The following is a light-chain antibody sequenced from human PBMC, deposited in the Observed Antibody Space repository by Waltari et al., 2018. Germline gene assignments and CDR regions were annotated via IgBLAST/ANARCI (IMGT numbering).Light chain of an antibody. CDR3: QVWDSSGDHPVV. CDR2: NDG. V-gene: IGLV3-21*03. J-gene: IGLJ2*01. CDR1: SIGSQS. Sequence: YVLTQAPSASVAPGKTARIACGGNSIGSQSVHWYQQKPGQAPMLVVYNDGDRPSGIPGRFSGSNSGNTATLTISRVEAGDEADYYCQVWDSSGDHPVVFGGGTKLTVL.